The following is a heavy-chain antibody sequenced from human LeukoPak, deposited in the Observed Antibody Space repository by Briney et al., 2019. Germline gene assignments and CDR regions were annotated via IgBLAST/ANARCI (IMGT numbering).Heavy chain of an antibody. CDR2: IYYSGST. D-gene: IGHD6-13*01. V-gene: IGHV4-39*07. Sequence: SETLSLTCTVSGGSISSSSYYWGWIRQPPGKGLEWIGSIYYSGSTYYNPSLKSRVTISVDTSKNQFSLKLSSVTAADTAVYYCMCFQTGIAAAGYDAFDIWGQGTMVTVSS. J-gene: IGHJ3*02. CDR3: MCFQTGIAAAGYDAFDI. CDR1: GGSISSSSYY.